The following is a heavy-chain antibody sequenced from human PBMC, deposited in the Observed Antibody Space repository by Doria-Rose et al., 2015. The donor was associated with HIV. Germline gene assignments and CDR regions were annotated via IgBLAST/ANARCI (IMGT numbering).Heavy chain of an antibody. CDR3: ARIKSSRWYHKYYFDF. J-gene: IGHJ4*02. Sequence: QITLKESGPVLVKPTETLTLTCTVSGVSLSSPGMGVSWIRQPPGKALEWLASIFSDDVRSYKTSLKSRPTMSRGTSKSQVVLTMTDMDPVDTATYYCARIKSSRWYHKYYFDFWGQGTLVIVSA. V-gene: IGHV2-26*01. CDR1: GVSLSSPGMG. CDR2: IFSDDVR. D-gene: IGHD6-13*01.